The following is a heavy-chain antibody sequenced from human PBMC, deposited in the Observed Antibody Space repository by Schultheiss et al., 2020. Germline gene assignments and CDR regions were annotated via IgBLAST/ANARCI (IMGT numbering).Heavy chain of an antibody. D-gene: IGHD4-17*01. CDR3: AKHIHPLTVTPRGFDY. V-gene: IGHV3-7*03. CDR1: GFTFSSYW. J-gene: IGHJ4*02. CDR2: IKQDGSEK. Sequence: GGSLRLSCAASGFTFSSYWMSWVRQAPGKGLEWVANIKQDGSEKYYVDSVKGRFTISRDNAKNSLYLQMNSLRAEDTALYYCAKHIHPLTVTPRGFDYWGQGTLVTVSA.